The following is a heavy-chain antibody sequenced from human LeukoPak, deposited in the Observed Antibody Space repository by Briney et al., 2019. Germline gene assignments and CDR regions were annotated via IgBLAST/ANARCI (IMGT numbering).Heavy chain of an antibody. J-gene: IGHJ2*01. D-gene: IGHD6-19*01. CDR2: IYYSGST. V-gene: IGHV4-59*01. CDR3: ASSSAVAGPPFDL. CDR1: GGSISSYY. Sequence: SETLSLTCTVSGGSISSYYWSWIRQPPGKGLEWIGYIYYSGSTNYNPSLKSRVTISVDTSKNQLSLKLSSVTAADTAVYYCASSSAVAGPPFDLWGRGTLVTVSS.